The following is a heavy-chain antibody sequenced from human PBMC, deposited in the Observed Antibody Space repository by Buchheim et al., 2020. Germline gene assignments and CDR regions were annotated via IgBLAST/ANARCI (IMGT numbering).Heavy chain of an antibody. V-gene: IGHV3-7*01. D-gene: IGHD3-10*01. Sequence: EVQLVESGGGLVQPGGSLRLSCAASGFTFSSYWMSWVRQAPGKGLEWVANIKQDGSEKYYVDSVKGRFTISRDNAKNSLYLQMNSLRAEDTAVYYCARSGRLRYYYYYYMDVWGKGTT. J-gene: IGHJ6*03. CDR2: IKQDGSEK. CDR1: GFTFSSYW. CDR3: ARSGRLRYYYYYYMDV.